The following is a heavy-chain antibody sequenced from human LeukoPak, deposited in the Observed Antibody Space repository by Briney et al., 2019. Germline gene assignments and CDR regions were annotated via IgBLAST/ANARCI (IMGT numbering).Heavy chain of an antibody. J-gene: IGHJ4*02. CDR1: GFTFSSYG. D-gene: IGHD2-2*01. CDR3: AKPHLCSSTSCYAVTYYFDY. CDR2: IRYDGSNK. Sequence: GGSLRLSCAASGFTFSSYGVHWVRQAPGKGLEWVAFIRYDGSNKYYADSVKGRFTISRDNSKNTLYLQMNSLRAEDTAVYYCAKPHLCSSTSCYAVTYYFDYWGQGTLVTVSS. V-gene: IGHV3-30*02.